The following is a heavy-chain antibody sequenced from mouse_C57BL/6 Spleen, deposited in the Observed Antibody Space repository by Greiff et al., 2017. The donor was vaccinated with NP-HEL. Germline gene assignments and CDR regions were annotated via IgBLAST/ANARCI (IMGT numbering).Heavy chain of an antibody. CDR1: GFPFRASS. V-gene: IGHV5-16*01. CDR3: ARGRGYDYDVAWFAY. J-gene: IGHJ3*01. CDR2: INNYFIST. Sequence: EGMLVESEGGLVQRGRARKPAGTASGFPFRASSLAWVRPFPSHCLSFFSNINNYFISTYYLDSLKSRFIISRDNAKNILYLQMSSLKSEDTATYYCARGRGYDYDVAWFAYWGQGTLVTVSA. D-gene: IGHD2-4*01.